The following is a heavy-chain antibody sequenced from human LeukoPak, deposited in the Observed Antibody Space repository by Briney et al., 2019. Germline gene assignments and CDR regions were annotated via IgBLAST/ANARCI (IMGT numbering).Heavy chain of an antibody. J-gene: IGHJ5*02. V-gene: IGHV6-1*01. CDR1: GDSVSINSAA. CDR3: ARDSPRWSSGYNWFDP. CDR2: TYYRSKWYN. Sequence: SQTLSLTCAISGDSVSINSAAWNWIRQSPSRGLEWLGWTYYRSKWYNDYAVSVKSRITINPDTSKNQFSLQLNSVTPEDTAVYYCARDSPRWSSGYNWFDPWGQGTLVTVSS. D-gene: IGHD6-19*01.